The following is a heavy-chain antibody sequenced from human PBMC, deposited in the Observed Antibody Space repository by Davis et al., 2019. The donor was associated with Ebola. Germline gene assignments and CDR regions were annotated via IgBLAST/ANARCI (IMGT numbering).Heavy chain of an antibody. CDR2: INHSGST. J-gene: IGHJ5*02. Sequence: PGGSLRLSCAVYGGSFSGYYWSWIRQPPGKGLEWIGEINHSGSTNCNPSLESRVTISIDTSKNQFSLKLGSVTAADTAVYYCARDAPWYSSSWYPNWFDPWGQGTLVTVSS. CDR1: GGSFSGYY. D-gene: IGHD6-13*01. V-gene: IGHV4-34*01. CDR3: ARDAPWYSSSWYPNWFDP.